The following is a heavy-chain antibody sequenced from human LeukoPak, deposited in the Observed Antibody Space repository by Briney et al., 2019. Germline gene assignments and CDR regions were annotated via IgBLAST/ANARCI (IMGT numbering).Heavy chain of an antibody. J-gene: IGHJ5*02. V-gene: IGHV4-38-2*02. CDR1: GYSISSGYY. D-gene: IGHD5-18*01. CDR2: IYHSGST. CDR3: ARDGYSYGYNWFDP. Sequence: SETLSLTCTVSGYSISSGYYWGWIRQPPGKGLEWIGSIYHSGSTYYNPSLKSRVTISVDTSKNQYSLKLSSVTAADTAVYYCARDGYSYGYNWFDPWGQGTLVTVSS.